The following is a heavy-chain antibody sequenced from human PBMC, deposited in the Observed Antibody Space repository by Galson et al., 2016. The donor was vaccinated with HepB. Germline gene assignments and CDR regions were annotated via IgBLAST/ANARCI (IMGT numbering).Heavy chain of an antibody. CDR2: IRSKPNNYAT. D-gene: IGHD6-6*01. J-gene: IGHJ4*01. CDR1: GITFSASA. V-gene: IGHV3-73*01. Sequence: SLRLSCAASGITFSASAMHWVRQASGKGLEWVGRIRSKPNNYATSYGASLKGRFTISRDDSKNTAYLQISSLKTEETAVDFCANHPDTVYSSPFFYRGQGRLVTVPS. CDR3: ANHPDTVYSSPFFY.